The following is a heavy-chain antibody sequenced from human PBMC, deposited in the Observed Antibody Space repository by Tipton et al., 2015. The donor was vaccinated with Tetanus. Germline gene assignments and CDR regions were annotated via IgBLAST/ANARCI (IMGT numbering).Heavy chain of an antibody. J-gene: IGHJ6*02. V-gene: IGHV1-46*01. D-gene: IGHD3-10*01. Sequence: QLVQSGPEVKKPGASVKVSCKASGYTFTSYYMHWVRQAPGQGLEWMGIINPSGGSTSYAQKFQGRVTMTRDTSTSTVFMELSSLRSEDTAVYYCAKCITMVRGPLDGMDVWGQGTTVTVSS. CDR1: GYTFTSYY. CDR2: INPSGGST. CDR3: AKCITMVRGPLDGMDV.